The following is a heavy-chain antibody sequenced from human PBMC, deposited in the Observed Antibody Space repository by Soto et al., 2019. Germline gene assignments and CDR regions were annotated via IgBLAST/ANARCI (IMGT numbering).Heavy chain of an antibody. V-gene: IGHV1-18*01. CDR1: GYTFTSYG. CDR3: ARVDYYGSGKVWFDP. CDR2: IRAYNGNT. Sequence: ASVKVSCKASGYTFTSYGISWVRQAPGQGLEWMGWIRAYNGNTNYAQKLQGRVTMTTDTSTSTAYMELRSLRSDDTAVYYCARVDYYGSGKVWFDPWGQGTLVTVSS. J-gene: IGHJ5*02. D-gene: IGHD3-10*01.